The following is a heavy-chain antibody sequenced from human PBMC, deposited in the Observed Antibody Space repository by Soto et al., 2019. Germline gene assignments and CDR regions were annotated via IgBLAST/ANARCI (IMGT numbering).Heavy chain of an antibody. J-gene: IGHJ4*02. CDR2: ISYDGSNK. CDR1: GFTFSSYA. Sequence: QVQLVESGGGVVQPGRSLRLSCAASGFTFSSYAMHWVRQAPGKGLEWVAVISYDGSNKYYAESVKGRFTISRDNSKNRAYLQMNSLRAGDTAVYYCGRDLLRYYDSSGYLDYWGQGTLVTVSS. V-gene: IGHV3-30-3*01. CDR3: GRDLLRYYDSSGYLDY. D-gene: IGHD3-22*01.